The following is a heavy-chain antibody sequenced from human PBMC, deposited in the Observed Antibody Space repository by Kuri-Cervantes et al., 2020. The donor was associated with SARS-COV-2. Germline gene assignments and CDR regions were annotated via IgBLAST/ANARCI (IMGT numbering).Heavy chain of an antibody. Sequence: GGSLRLSCAASGFTFSSYSMNWVRQAPGKGLEWVSSISSSSFYIYYADSVKGRFTISRDNAKNSLYLQMNSLRAEDTAVYYCARAGVKDIVATITSYYYYCMDVWGQGTTVTVSS. CDR2: ISSSSFYI. CDR1: GFTFSSYS. CDR3: ARAGVKDIVATITSYYYYCMDV. V-gene: IGHV3-21*01. D-gene: IGHD5-12*01. J-gene: IGHJ6*02.